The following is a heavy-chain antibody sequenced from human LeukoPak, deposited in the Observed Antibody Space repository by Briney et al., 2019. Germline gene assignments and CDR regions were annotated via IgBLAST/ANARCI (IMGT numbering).Heavy chain of an antibody. CDR1: GRSISSGDYY. D-gene: IGHD2-8*01. CDR2: IYYSGTT. Sequence: SETLSLTCTVSGRSISSGDYYWTWIRKPPGRGLEWIGYIYYSGTTYYNPSLKSRVTISVDTSKNQSSLNLNSVTAADTAVYYCARRMNGWFDPWGQGTLVTVSS. J-gene: IGHJ5*02. V-gene: IGHV4-30-4*01. CDR3: ARRMNGWFDP.